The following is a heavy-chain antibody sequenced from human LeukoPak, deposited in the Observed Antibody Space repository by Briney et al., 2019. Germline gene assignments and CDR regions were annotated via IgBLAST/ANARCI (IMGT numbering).Heavy chain of an antibody. CDR3: ARAPAGPPYYYMDV. Sequence: PSGTLSLTCSVSGGSMTSYYWSWIRQPPGKGLEWIGYIYYSGSTIYSPSLRSRVTISVDTSRNQFSLKLTSVTAADTAVYHCARAPAGPPYYYMDVWGKGTTVSVSS. CDR2: IYYSGST. J-gene: IGHJ6*03. CDR1: GGSMTSYY. V-gene: IGHV4-59*01.